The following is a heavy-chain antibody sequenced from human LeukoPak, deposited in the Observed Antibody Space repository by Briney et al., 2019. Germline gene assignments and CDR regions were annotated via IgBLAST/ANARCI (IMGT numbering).Heavy chain of an antibody. CDR1: GGSISSSSYY. Sequence: SETLSLTCTVSGGSISSSSYYWSWIRQPAGKGLEWIGRIYTSGSTNYNPSLKSRVTISVDTSKNQFSLKLSSVTVADTAVYYCARIGDSNDAFDIWGQGTMVTVSS. V-gene: IGHV4-61*02. CDR3: ARIGDSNDAFDI. J-gene: IGHJ3*02. D-gene: IGHD3-10*01. CDR2: IYTSGST.